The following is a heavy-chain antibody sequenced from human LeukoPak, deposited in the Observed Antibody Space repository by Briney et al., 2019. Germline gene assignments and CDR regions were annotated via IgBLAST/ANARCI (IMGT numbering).Heavy chain of an antibody. J-gene: IGHJ3*02. V-gene: IGHV3-23*01. D-gene: IGHD3-10*01. CDR3: ARDGRGETGGAFDI. Sequence: PGGSLRLSCAASGFTFSSYAMSWVRQAPGKGLEWVSAISSSGGSTYYADSVKGRFTIYRDNSNNSLYLQMNSLRAEDTAVYYCARDGRGETGGAFDIWGQGKMVTVSS. CDR1: GFTFSSYA. CDR2: ISSSGGST.